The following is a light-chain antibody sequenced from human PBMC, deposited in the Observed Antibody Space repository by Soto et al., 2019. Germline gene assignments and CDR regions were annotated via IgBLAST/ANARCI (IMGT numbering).Light chain of an antibody. CDR3: QSYDNSLSGHV. Sequence: QSVLTHPPSVSGAPGQRVTISCTGRSSNIGAGYDVHWYQQLPGTAPKLLIYGNTNRPSGVPDRFSGSKSGTSASLAITGLQAEDEADYYCQSYDNSLSGHVFGTGTKVTVL. CDR1: SSNIGAGYD. CDR2: GNT. V-gene: IGLV1-40*01. J-gene: IGLJ1*01.